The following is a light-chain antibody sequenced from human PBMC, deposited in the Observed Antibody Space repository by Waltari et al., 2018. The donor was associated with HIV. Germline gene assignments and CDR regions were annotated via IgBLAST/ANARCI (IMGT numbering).Light chain of an antibody. J-gene: IGLJ2*01. Sequence: QSALTQPASVSASPGQSITISCTGTSSDIGGYDYISWYQQHPGKSPKLPIYGVSRRPSGVSSRFSGARSGNTASLTIAGLQADDEAHYYCSAYTTYSPLAVFGGGTKLTVL. CDR2: GVS. CDR3: SAYTTYSPLAV. CDR1: SSDIGGYDY. V-gene: IGLV2-14*01.